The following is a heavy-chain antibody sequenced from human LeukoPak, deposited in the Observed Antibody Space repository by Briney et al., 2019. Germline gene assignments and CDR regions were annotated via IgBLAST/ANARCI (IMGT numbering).Heavy chain of an antibody. CDR1: GFTFSSYA. V-gene: IGHV3-23*01. Sequence: GGSLRLSCAASGFTFSSYAMSWVRQAPGKGLEWVSAISGSGGSTYYADSVKGRFTISRDNSKDTLYLQMNSLRAEDTALYFCAKTPDYYGSGSSSYIDCWGQGTLVSVSS. D-gene: IGHD3-10*01. CDR3: AKTPDYYGSGSSSYIDC. CDR2: ISGSGGST. J-gene: IGHJ4*02.